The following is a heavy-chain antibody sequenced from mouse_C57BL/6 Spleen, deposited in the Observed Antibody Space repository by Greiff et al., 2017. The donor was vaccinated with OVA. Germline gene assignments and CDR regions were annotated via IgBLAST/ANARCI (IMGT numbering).Heavy chain of an antibody. V-gene: IGHV8-12*01. CDR3: ARRGGDGYYDSFDG. Sequence: QVTLKVSGPGILQSSQTLSLTCSFSGFSLSTSGMGVSWIRQPSGKGLEWLAHIYWDDDKRYNPSLKSRLPISKATSRNQVFLKIPSVDTADTATYYCARRGGDGYYDSFDGWGTGTTVTVSS. J-gene: IGHJ1*03. CDR2: IYWDDDK. CDR1: GFSLSTSGMG. D-gene: IGHD2-3*01.